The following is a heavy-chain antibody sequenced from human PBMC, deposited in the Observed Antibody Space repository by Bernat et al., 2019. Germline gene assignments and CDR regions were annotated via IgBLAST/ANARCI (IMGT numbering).Heavy chain of an antibody. D-gene: IGHD3-3*01. V-gene: IGHV4-31*02. CDR1: GSISSGCYY. Sequence: GSISSGCYYWIWIRQHPGKGLEWIGYIYYSGSTYYNPSLKSRVTISVDTSKNQFSLKLSSVTAAETAVYYCARVHVITIFGVVITTFDYWGQG. CDR3: ARVHVITIFGVVITTFDY. J-gene: IGHJ4*02. CDR2: IYYSGST.